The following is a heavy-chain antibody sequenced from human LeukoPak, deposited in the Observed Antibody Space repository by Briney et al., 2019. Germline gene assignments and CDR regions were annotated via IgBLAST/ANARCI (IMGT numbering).Heavy chain of an antibody. J-gene: IGHJ4*02. CDR2: IKQDGSEK. CDR1: GFTFSSYW. CDR3: ARERDGRFFDY. Sequence: GGSLRLSCAASGFTFSSYWMSWVRQAPGKGLEWVANIKQDGSEKYYVDSVKGRFTISRDNAKNSLYLQMNTLRAEDTAVYYCARERDGRFFDYWGQGTLVTVSS. V-gene: IGHV3-7*01. D-gene: IGHD5-24*01.